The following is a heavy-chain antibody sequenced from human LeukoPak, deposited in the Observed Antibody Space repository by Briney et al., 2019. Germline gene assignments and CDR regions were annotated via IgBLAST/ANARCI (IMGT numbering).Heavy chain of an antibody. CDR1: EFDVHKNY. CDR3: LGSADRG. Sequence: GGSLRLSCTLSEFDVHKNYMGWVRQAPGRGLEWVGNINPDGSETYYVDSMKGRFTISRDNAKDSVYLQMNTLRVEDTAVYYCLGSADRGWGQGTLVTVSS. V-gene: IGHV3-7*01. CDR2: INPDGSET. D-gene: IGHD6-25*01. J-gene: IGHJ4*02.